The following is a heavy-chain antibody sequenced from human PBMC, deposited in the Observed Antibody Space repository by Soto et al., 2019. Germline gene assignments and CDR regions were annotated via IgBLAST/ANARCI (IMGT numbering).Heavy chain of an antibody. CDR1: GYNFTNYW. CDR3: ARHRASLVRGIRTSYPIDY. CDR2: IYPDDSET. Sequence: PGESLKISCKGSGYNFTNYWIGWVRQMPGKGLEWMGIIYPDDSETRYSPSFQGQVTISVDKSISTAYLQWDSLKASDTAMYFCARHRASLVRGIRTSYPIDYWGQGTLVTVSS. V-gene: IGHV5-51*01. J-gene: IGHJ4*02. D-gene: IGHD3-10*01.